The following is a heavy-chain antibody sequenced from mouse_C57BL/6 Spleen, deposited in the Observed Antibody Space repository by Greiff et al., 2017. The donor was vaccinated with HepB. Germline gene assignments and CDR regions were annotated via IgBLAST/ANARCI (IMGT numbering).Heavy chain of an antibody. V-gene: IGHV1-15*01. CDR3: TGGDYSNSFDY. J-gene: IGHJ2*01. CDR1: GYTFTDYE. D-gene: IGHD2-5*01. CDR2: IDPETGGT. Sequence: QVQLQQSGAELVRPGASVTLSCKASGYTFTDYEMHWVKQTPVHGLEWIGAIDPETGGTAYNQKFKGKAILTADKSSSTAYMELRSLTSEDSAVYYCTGGDYSNSFDYWGQGTTLTVSS.